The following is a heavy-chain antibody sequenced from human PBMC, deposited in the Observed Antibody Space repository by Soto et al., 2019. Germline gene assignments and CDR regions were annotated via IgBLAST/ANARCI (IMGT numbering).Heavy chain of an antibody. V-gene: IGHV3-53*04. Sequence: GGSLRLSCVASGIPVSSNYMTWVRQAPGKGLEWVSVLHSGGDTYYANSVKGRFTISRHDSTNTLYLQMNSLTPEDTAVYFCARDVPYSYASCMDVWGQGTTVTVSS. D-gene: IGHD3-10*01. CDR1: GIPVSSNY. CDR3: ARDVPYSYASCMDV. J-gene: IGHJ6*02. CDR2: LHSGGDT.